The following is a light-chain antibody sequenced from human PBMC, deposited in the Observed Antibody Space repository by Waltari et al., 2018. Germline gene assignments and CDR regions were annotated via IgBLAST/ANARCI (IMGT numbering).Light chain of an antibody. CDR1: HSVKTN. Sequence: EVVMTQSPATLSVSPGERATLSCRASHSVKTNLAWYQQKPGQAHRLVILDASTRATGIPDRFSGSGSGTEFTLTISSLQPEDSAVYYCQQYNNWPTWTFGQGAKVEIK. J-gene: IGKJ1*01. CDR2: DAS. V-gene: IGKV3-15*01. CDR3: QQYNNWPTWT.